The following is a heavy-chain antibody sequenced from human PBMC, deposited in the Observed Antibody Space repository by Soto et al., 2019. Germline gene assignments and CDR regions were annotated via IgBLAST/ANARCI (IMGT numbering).Heavy chain of an antibody. CDR2: MQPSTGRT. Sequence: ASVKVSCKASGYTFTSYYMHWVRQAPGQGLEWMGWMQPSTGRTGYAQKFQGRVTMTRDTSINTAYMELTTLTSDDTAFYYCARGVSAGVDYWGHGTLVTVSS. V-gene: IGHV1-8*02. CDR1: GYTFTSYY. D-gene: IGHD1-26*01. J-gene: IGHJ4*01. CDR3: ARGVSAGVDY.